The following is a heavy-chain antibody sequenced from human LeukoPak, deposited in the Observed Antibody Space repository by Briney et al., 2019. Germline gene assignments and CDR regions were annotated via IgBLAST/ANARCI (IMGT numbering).Heavy chain of an antibody. J-gene: IGHJ4*02. CDR3: ARRPSYYYDSSGYYPY. CDR1: GGTFSSYA. Sequence: GASVKVSCKASGGTFSSYAISWVRQAPGQGLEWMGGIIPIFGTANYAQKFQGRVTITADKSTSTAYMELSSLRSEDTAVYYCARRPSYYYDSSGYYPYWGQGTLVTVSS. V-gene: IGHV1-69*06. CDR2: IIPIFGTA. D-gene: IGHD3-22*01.